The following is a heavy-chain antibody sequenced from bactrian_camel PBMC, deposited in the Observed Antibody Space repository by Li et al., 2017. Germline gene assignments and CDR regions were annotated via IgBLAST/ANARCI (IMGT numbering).Heavy chain of an antibody. J-gene: IGHJ4*01. CDR3: AARLGLSYGVGLANCGRPDDYAY. Sequence: RLSCAVSGYTGRRFCMGWFRQAPGKEREAVAVISRDGSTKYPDSVKGRFTISKDNAKNTLYLQMNSLKSEDTAMYYCAARLGLSYGVGLANCGRPDDYAYWGQGTQVTV. CDR1: GYTGRRFC. CDR2: ISRDGST. D-gene: IGHD5*01. V-gene: IGHV3S57*01.